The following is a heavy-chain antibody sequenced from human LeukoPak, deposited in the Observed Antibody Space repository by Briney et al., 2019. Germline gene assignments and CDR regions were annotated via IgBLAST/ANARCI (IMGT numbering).Heavy chain of an antibody. CDR1: GFTFSSYS. CDR3: AKWGDFDVLTGYYVPDF. Sequence: PGGSLRLSCAASGFTFSSYSMNWVRQAPRKGLEWVSAITGSGGNTYYADSVKGRFTISRDNSKNTLYLQMNSLRDEDTAVYYCAKWGDFDVLTGYYVPDFWGQGTLVTVSS. V-gene: IGHV3-23*01. J-gene: IGHJ4*02. D-gene: IGHD3-9*01. CDR2: ITGSGGNT.